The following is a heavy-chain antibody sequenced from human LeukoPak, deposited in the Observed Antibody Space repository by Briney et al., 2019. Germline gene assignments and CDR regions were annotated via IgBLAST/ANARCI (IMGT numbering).Heavy chain of an antibody. J-gene: IGHJ4*02. CDR1: GGSFSGYY. CDR3: ARQRIAAAGNPYFDY. V-gene: IGHV4-34*01. Sequence: PSETLSLTCAVYGGSFSGYYWSWIRQPPGKGLEWIGEINHSGCTNYNPSLKSRVTISVDTSKNQFSLKLSSVTAADTAVYYCARQRIAAAGNPYFDYWGQGTLVTVSS. D-gene: IGHD6-13*01. CDR2: INHSGCT.